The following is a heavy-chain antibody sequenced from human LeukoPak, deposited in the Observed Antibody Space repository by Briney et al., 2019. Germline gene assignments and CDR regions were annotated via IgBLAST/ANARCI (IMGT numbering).Heavy chain of an antibody. J-gene: IGHJ4*02. Sequence: GGSLRLSCAASGFTFSTYEINWVRQAPGKGLEWVSYISSSGSDMYYADSAKGRFTISRDNAKNSLYLEMSSLGVEDTALYYCGRGHWGLDYWGQGALVTVSS. D-gene: IGHD7-27*01. CDR1: GFTFSTYE. CDR2: ISSSGSDM. CDR3: GRGHWGLDY. V-gene: IGHV3-48*03.